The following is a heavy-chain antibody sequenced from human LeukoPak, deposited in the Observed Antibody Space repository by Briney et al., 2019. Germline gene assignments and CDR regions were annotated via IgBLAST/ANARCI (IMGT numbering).Heavy chain of an antibody. D-gene: IGHD3-10*01. V-gene: IGHV3-23*01. CDR3: AKGTYPDY. Sequence: GGSLRLSCAASGLTFSSYVMNWARQAPGKGLEWVSSISDSGGATYYADSVKARFTISRDNSKNTLYLQMNSLRAEDTALYYCAKGTYPDYWGQGTLVTVSS. CDR2: ISDSGGAT. CDR1: GLTFSSYV. J-gene: IGHJ4*02.